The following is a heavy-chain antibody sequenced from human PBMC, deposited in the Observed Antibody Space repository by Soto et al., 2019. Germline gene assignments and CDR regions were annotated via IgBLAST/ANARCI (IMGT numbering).Heavy chain of an antibody. CDR1: GGTFSSYA. CDR3: ARVNYYDSSGYYHYFDY. D-gene: IGHD3-22*01. V-gene: IGHV1-69*01. Sequence: KVSCKASGGTFSSYAISWVRQAPGQGLEWMGGIIPIFGTANYAQKFQGRVTITADESTSTAYTELSSLRSEDTAVYYCARVNYYDSSGYYHYFDYWGQGTLVTVSS. J-gene: IGHJ4*02. CDR2: IIPIFGTA.